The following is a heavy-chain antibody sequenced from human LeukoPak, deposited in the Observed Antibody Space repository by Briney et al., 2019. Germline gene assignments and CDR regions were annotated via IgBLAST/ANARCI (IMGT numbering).Heavy chain of an antibody. CDR3: ARIPPGYSGYELDY. Sequence: GASVKVSCKASGYTFTSDGISWVRQAPGQGLEWMGWISAYNGNTDYAQKFQGRVTMTTDTSTSTAYMELRSLRSDDTAVYYCARIPPGYSGYELDYWGQGTLVTVSS. CDR2: ISAYNGNT. D-gene: IGHD5-12*01. J-gene: IGHJ4*02. CDR1: GYTFTSDG. V-gene: IGHV1-18*04.